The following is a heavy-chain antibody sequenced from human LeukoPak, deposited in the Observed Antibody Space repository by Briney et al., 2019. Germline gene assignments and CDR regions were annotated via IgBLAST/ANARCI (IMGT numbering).Heavy chain of an antibody. D-gene: IGHD5-18*01. CDR3: ARDFYSYGCSDAFDI. V-gene: IGHV3-20*04. CDR2: INWNGGST. Sequence: GGSLRLSCAASGFTFDDYGMSWVRQAPGKGLEWVSGINWNGGSTGYADSVKGRFTISRDNAKNSLYLQMNSLRAEDTALYYCARDFYSYGCSDAFDIWGQGTMVTVSS. CDR1: GFTFDDYG. J-gene: IGHJ3*02.